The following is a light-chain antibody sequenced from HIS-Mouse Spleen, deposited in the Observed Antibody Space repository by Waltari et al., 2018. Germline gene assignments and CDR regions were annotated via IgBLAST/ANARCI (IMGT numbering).Light chain of an antibody. Sequence: DTQLTPSPAFISASVGVIVTITCRASQGMSSYLAWSQQKPGKAPKLLIYAASTLQSGVTSRFSGSGSGTEFTLTVSSLQPEDFATYYCQQLNSYPLTFGGGTKVEIK. V-gene: IGKV1-9*01. CDR2: AAS. CDR1: QGMSSY. CDR3: QQLNSYPLT. J-gene: IGKJ4*01.